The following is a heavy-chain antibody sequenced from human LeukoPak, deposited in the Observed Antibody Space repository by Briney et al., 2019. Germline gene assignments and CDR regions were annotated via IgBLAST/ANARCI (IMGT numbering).Heavy chain of an antibody. V-gene: IGHV1-18*01. Sequence: GASVKVSCKASGYTLISHDIDWVRQATGQRLEWMGWISAYNGNTNYAQKLQGRLTMTTDTSTSTAYMELRSLRSDDTAVYYCARDRRGVEFGTIWGQGTLVTVSS. CDR2: ISAYNGNT. CDR1: GYTLISHD. J-gene: IGHJ4*02. CDR3: ARDRRGVEFGTI. D-gene: IGHD3-10*01.